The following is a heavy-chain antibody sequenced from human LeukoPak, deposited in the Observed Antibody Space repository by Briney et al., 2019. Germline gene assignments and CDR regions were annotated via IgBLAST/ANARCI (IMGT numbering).Heavy chain of an antibody. J-gene: IGHJ4*02. V-gene: IGHV4-34*01. CDR3: ASSTYRSQFES. Sequence: PSETLSLTCAVYGGSFSGYYWSWIRQPPGKGLEWIGEINHSGSTNYNPSLKSRVTISVDTSKNQFSLKLTSVTAADTAVYYCASSTYRSQFESWGQGILVTVSS. CDR1: GGSFSGYY. D-gene: IGHD4-11*01. CDR2: INHSGST.